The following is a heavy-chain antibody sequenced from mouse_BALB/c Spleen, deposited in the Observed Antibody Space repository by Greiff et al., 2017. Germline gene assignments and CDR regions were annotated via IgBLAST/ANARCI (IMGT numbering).Heavy chain of an antibody. V-gene: IGHV1-9*01. CDR3: ARQLGLRWFAY. Sequence: VKLMESGAELMKPGASVKISCKATGYTFSSYWIEWVKQRPGHGLEWIGEILPGSGSTNYNEKFKGKATFTADTSSNTAYMQLSSLTSEDSAVYYCARQLGLRWFAYWGQGTLVTVSA. D-gene: IGHD3-1*01. CDR1: GYTFSSYW. CDR2: ILPGSGST. J-gene: IGHJ3*01.